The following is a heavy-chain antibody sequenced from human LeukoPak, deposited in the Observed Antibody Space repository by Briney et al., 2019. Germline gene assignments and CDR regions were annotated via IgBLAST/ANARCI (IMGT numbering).Heavy chain of an antibody. D-gene: IGHD6-19*01. CDR2: IKQDGSEK. V-gene: IGHV3-7*01. Sequence: GRSLRLSCAASGFTFSSYAMHWVRQAPGKGLEWVANIKQDGSEKYYVDSVKGRFAISRDNAKNSLYLQMNSLRAEDTAVYYCARDWDKGIAVAGPGDYWGQGTLVTVSS. J-gene: IGHJ4*02. CDR3: ARDWDKGIAVAGPGDY. CDR1: GFTFSSYA.